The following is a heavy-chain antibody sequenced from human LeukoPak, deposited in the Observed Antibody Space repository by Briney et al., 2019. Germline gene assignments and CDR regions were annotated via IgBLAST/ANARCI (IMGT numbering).Heavy chain of an antibody. Sequence: ASVKVSCKASGYKFTDDYMHWVRQAPGQGLEFMGWINPDSGFTNYAQKFKGRVTMTRDTSISTAYLEVRSLTSDDTAVYYCSPTAEAYTSWWKVWGQGTLVTVSS. CDR2: INPDSGFT. D-gene: IGHD3-16*01. CDR1: GYKFTDDY. J-gene: IGHJ4*02. CDR3: SPTAEAYTSWWKV. V-gene: IGHV1-2*02.